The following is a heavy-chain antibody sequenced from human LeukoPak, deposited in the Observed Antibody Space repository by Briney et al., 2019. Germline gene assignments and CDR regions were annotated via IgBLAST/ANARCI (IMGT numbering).Heavy chain of an antibody. CDR1: GFTFDDYG. J-gene: IGHJ6*03. CDR3: ARRAVADTNYYSYMDV. CDR2: INWNGGST. Sequence: RTGGSLRLSCAASGFTFDDYGMTWVRQAPGKGLEWVSGINWNGGSTGYVDSVKGRFTISRGNAKNSLYLQMNTLRPEDTALYYCARRAVADTNYYSYMDVWGKGTPVTVSS. D-gene: IGHD6-19*01. V-gene: IGHV3-20*04.